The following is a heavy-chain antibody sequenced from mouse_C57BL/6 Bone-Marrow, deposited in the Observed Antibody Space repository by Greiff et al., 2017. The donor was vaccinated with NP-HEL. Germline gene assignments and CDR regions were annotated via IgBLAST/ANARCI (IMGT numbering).Heavy chain of an antibody. CDR3: AREGPFWDC. CDR1: GYTFTSYW. Sequence: VQLQQPGAELVRPGTSVKLSCKASGYTFTSYWMHWVKQRPGQGLEWIGVIDPSDSYTNYNQKFKGKATLTVDTSSSTAYMQLSSLTSEDSAVYYCAREGPFWDCWGQGTTLTVSS. J-gene: IGHJ2*01. V-gene: IGHV1-59*01. CDR2: IDPSDSYT.